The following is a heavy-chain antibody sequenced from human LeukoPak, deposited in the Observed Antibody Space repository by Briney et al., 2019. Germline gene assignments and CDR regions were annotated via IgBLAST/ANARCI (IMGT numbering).Heavy chain of an antibody. CDR2: TYYRSKWYN. CDR3: ASERWSEDEYYYYYYGMDV. J-gene: IGHJ6*02. D-gene: IGHD3-3*01. V-gene: IGHV6-1*01. Sequence: SQTLSLTCAISGDSVSSNSAAWNWIRQSPSRGLGWLGRTYYRSKWYNDYAVSVKSRITINPDTSKNQFSLQLNSVTPEDTAVYYCASERWSEDEYYYYYYGMDVRGQGTTVTVSS. CDR1: GDSVSSNSAA.